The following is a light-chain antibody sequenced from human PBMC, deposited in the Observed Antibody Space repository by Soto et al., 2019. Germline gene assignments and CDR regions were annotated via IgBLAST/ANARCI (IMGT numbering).Light chain of an antibody. J-gene: IGKJ5*01. Sequence: EIVLTQSPGTLSLSPGERATLSCRASQSVTSGHLAWYQQKPGQAPRLLIYGISSRATGIPDRFSGSGSGTDFTLTISRLEPEDFAVYSCQHYDYPHTFGQGTRLEIK. CDR2: GIS. CDR3: QHYDYPHT. CDR1: QSVTSGH. V-gene: IGKV3-20*01.